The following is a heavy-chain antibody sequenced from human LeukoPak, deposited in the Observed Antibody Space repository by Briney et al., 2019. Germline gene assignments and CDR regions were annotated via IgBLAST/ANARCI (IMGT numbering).Heavy chain of an antibody. J-gene: IGHJ4*02. Sequence: SETLSLTCAVYGGSFSGYYWSWLRQPPGKGLEWIGEINHSGSTNYTPSLKSRVTISVDTSKNQFSLKLSSVPAADTAVYYCARGLIAAAGIGYWGQGTLVTVSS. D-gene: IGHD6-13*01. CDR2: INHSGST. CDR1: GGSFSGYY. V-gene: IGHV4-34*01. CDR3: ARGLIAAAGIGY.